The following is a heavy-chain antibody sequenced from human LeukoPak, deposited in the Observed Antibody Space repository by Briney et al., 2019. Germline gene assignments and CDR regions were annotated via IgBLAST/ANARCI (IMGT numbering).Heavy chain of an antibody. CDR1: GGSISSYY. CDR2: IYYSGST. V-gene: IGHV4-59*01. CDR3: ARGYGDYYYYYGMDV. Sequence: SETLSLTYTVSGGSISSYYWSWIRQPPGKGLEWIGYIYYSGSTNYNPSLKSRVTISVDTSKNQFSLKLSSVTAADTAVYYCARGYGDYYYYYGMDVWGQGTTVTVSS. J-gene: IGHJ6*02. D-gene: IGHD4-17*01.